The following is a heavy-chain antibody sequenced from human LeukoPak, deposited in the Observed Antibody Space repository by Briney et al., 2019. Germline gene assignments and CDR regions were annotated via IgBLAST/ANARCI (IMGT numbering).Heavy chain of an antibody. V-gene: IGHV1-69*04. CDR1: GGTFSSYA. Sequence: SVKVSCMASGGTFSSYAISWVRQAPGQGVEWMGRIIPILGIANYAQKFQGRVTITADKSTSTAYMELSSLRSEDTAVYYCAVNRIAARPYFDYWGQGTLVTVSS. J-gene: IGHJ4*02. CDR3: AVNRIAARPYFDY. CDR2: IIPILGIA. D-gene: IGHD6-6*01.